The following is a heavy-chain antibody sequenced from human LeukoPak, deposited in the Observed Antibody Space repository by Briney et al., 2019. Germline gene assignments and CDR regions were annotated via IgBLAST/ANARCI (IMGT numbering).Heavy chain of an antibody. D-gene: IGHD3-16*01. CDR3: ARGGSASPPHNWFDP. Sequence: SETLSLTCTVSGGSISSGGYYWSWIRQHPGRGLEWIVYIYYSGRTYYNPSLKSRVTISVDTSKNQFSLKLSSVPAADTAVYYCARGGSASPPHNWFDPWGQGTLVTVSS. CDR2: IYYSGRT. J-gene: IGHJ5*02. V-gene: IGHV4-31*03. CDR1: GGSISSGGYY.